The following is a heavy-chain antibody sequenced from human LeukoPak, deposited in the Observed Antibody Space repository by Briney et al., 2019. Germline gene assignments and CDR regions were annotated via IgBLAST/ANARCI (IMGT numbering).Heavy chain of an antibody. CDR2: INPSGGST. CDR1: GDSFSTSA. V-gene: IGHV1-46*01. Sequence: ASVKVSCKGSGDSFSTSAISWVRQAPGQGLEWMGIINPSGGSTSYAQKFQGRVTMTRDTSTSTVYMELSSLRSEDTAVYYCAVLYSSPRELGVWGQGTTVTVSS. D-gene: IGHD6-13*01. J-gene: IGHJ6*02. CDR3: AVLYSSPRELGV.